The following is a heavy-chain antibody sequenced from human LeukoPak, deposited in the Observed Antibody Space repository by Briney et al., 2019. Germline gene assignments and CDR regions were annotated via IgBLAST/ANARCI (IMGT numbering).Heavy chain of an antibody. J-gene: IGHJ4*02. CDR2: IKEDGSEK. D-gene: IGHD1-26*01. V-gene: IGHV3-7*03. CDR3: ARGFYTSGSLYYFDY. Sequence: GGSLRLSCAASGFTFTSYWMSWVRQAPGKGLEWVANIKEDGSEKYYVDSVKGRFTISRDNAKNSVSLQMNSLRAEDTAVYYCARGFYTSGSLYYFDYWGQGTLVTVSS. CDR1: GFTFTSYW.